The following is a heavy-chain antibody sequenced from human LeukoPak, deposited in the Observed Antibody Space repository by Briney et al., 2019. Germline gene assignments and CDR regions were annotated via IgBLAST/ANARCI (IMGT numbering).Heavy chain of an antibody. Sequence: PGGSLRLSCAASGFTFSSYWMSWVRQAPGKGLEWVANIKQDGSEKYYVDSVKGRFTISRDNAKNSLYRQMNSLRAEDTAVYYCARDDGSGSYYLYYYYGMDVWGQGTTVTVSS. CDR1: GFTFSSYW. V-gene: IGHV3-7*01. CDR3: ARDDGSGSYYLYYYYGMDV. D-gene: IGHD3-10*01. J-gene: IGHJ6*02. CDR2: IKQDGSEK.